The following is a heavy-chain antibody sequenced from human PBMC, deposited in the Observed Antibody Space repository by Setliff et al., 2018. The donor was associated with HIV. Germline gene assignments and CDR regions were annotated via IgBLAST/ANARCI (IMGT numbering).Heavy chain of an antibody. D-gene: IGHD1-1*01. V-gene: IGHV4-34*01. CDR1: GGSFSGYC. CDR3: AQLGMVDDFDY. J-gene: IGHJ4*02. CDR2: IQHSGRI. Sequence: SETLSLTCAVYGGSFSGYCWSWIRQPPGKGLEWIGEIQHSGRINYNPSLRSRVTTSVDTSKNQFSLKLRSVTAADKAMYYCAQLGMVDDFDYWGQGTLVTVSS.